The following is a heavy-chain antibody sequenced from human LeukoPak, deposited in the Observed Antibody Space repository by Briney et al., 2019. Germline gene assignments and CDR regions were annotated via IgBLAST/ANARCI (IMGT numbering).Heavy chain of an antibody. CDR3: ATIKRGSIFGYFDF. CDR2: LFDSVNT. V-gene: IGHV4-59*11. J-gene: IGHJ4*02. D-gene: IGHD5-18*01. Sequence: KPSETLSLTCTVSGGSISGHYWSWLRQPPGKGLEWIAYLFDSVNTKDNPSLQSRLTLSADTSKNQFSLRLSSVTAADTAVYYCATIKRGSIFGYFDFWGQGIKVTVSS. CDR1: GGSISGHY.